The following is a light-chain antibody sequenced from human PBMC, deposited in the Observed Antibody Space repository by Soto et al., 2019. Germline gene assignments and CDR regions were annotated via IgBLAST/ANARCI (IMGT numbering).Light chain of an antibody. CDR2: DVS. V-gene: IGKV3-15*01. CDR1: QGVTTN. Sequence: IVMTQSRSTLSVSPGARATLCCRAGQGVTTNFAWYQQKSGQSPRLLIYDVSIRATGVPARFSGTESETDVNLTISGLQSEDSAVYFCQQYNNWPFSFGQGTRLEI. CDR3: QQYNNWPFS. J-gene: IGKJ5*01.